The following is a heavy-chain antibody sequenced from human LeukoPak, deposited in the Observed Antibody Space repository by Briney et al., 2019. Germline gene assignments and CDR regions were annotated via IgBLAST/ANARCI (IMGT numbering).Heavy chain of an antibody. J-gene: IGHJ4*02. Sequence: SEPLSLTCAVYGGSFSGYYWSWIRQPPGKGLEWIGEINHSGSTNYNPSLKSRVTISVDTSKNQFSLKLSSVTAADTAVYYCARVLGYDYVWGSYPYSSWGQGTLVTVSS. CDR3: ARVLGYDYVWGSYPYSS. CDR2: INHSGST. CDR1: GGSFSGYY. V-gene: IGHV4-34*01. D-gene: IGHD3-16*02.